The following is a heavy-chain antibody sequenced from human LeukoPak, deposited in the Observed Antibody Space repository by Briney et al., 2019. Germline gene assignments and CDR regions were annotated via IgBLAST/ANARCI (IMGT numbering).Heavy chain of an antibody. CDR2: ISDSGGST. V-gene: IGHV3-64D*09. Sequence: GGSLRLSCSASGFPFSSYAMHWVRQAPGKGLEYVSAISDSGGSTYYADSVKGRFTISRDNSKNTLYLQMSSLRAEDTAVYFCVRGYSFGPYGMDVWGQGTTVSVSS. CDR3: VRGYSFGPYGMDV. J-gene: IGHJ6*02. CDR1: GFPFSSYA. D-gene: IGHD2-15*01.